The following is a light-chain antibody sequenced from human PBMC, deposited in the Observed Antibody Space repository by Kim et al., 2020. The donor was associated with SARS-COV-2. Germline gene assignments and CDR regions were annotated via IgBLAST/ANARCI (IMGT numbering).Light chain of an antibody. Sequence: LFPGGRATLSCRAKQRISSNYLAWYQHKPGQSPRLLIHDASNRATGIPDRFSGSGSGTDFTLTISRLEPEDFAVYYCHQYIRSPYSFGQGTKLEI. CDR1: QRISSNY. V-gene: IGKV3-20*01. CDR2: DAS. CDR3: HQYIRSPYS. J-gene: IGKJ2*03.